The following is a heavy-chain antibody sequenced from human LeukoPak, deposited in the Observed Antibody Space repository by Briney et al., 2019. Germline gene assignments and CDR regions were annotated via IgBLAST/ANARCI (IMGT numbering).Heavy chain of an antibody. J-gene: IGHJ4*02. D-gene: IGHD2-8*01. CDR3: ARDRNGADYFDY. CDR2: IWYDGSNK. V-gene: IGHV3-33*01. Sequence: GGSLRLSCAASGFTFSSYGMHWVRQAPGKGLEWVAVIWYDGSNKYYADSVKGRFTISRDNSKNTLYLQMNSLRAEDTAVYYCARDRNGADYFDYWGQGTLVTVSS. CDR1: GFTFSSYG.